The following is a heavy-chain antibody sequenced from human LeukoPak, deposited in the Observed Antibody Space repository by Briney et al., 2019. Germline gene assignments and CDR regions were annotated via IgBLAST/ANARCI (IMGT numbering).Heavy chain of an antibody. CDR3: ARAEVYYGMDV. Sequence: GASVKVSCKASGYTFTSYDINWVRQATGQGLEWMGWINPNSGGTNYAQKFQGRVTMTRDTSISTAYMELSRLRSDDTAVYYCARAEVYYGMDVWGQGTTVTVSS. J-gene: IGHJ6*02. CDR1: GYTFTSYD. V-gene: IGHV1-2*02. CDR2: INPNSGGT.